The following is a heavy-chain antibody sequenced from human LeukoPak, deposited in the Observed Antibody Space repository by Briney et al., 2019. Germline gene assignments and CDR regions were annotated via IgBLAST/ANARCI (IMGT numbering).Heavy chain of an antibody. V-gene: IGHV3-21*01. Sequence: GGSLRLSCAASGFTFSGYSMNWVRQVPGKGLEWVSSISSSSSSIYNADSVKGRFTISRDNAKNSLYLQMNSLRAEDTAVYYCARANPPAISFFDYWGQGTLVTVSS. J-gene: IGHJ4*02. CDR1: GFTFSGYS. CDR3: ARANPPAISFFDY. CDR2: ISSSSSSI. D-gene: IGHD3-9*01.